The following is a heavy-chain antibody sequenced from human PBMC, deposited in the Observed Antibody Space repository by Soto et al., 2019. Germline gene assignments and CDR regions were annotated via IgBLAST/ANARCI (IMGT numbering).Heavy chain of an antibody. CDR1: GFTFSSYG. J-gene: IGHJ4*02. V-gene: IGHV3-33*01. Sequence: QVQLVESGGGVVQPGRSLRLSCAASGFTFSSYGMHWVRQAPGKGLEWVAVIWYDGSNKYYADSVKGRFTISRDNSKNTLYLQMNSLRAEDTAVYYCARDAIYYDSSGYPSYWGQGTLVTVSS. CDR2: IWYDGSNK. CDR3: ARDAIYYDSSGYPSY. D-gene: IGHD3-22*01.